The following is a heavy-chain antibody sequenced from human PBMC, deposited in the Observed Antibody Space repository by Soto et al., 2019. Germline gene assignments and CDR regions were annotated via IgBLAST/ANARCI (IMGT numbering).Heavy chain of an antibody. CDR2: ISGSSSYI. V-gene: IGHV3-21*01. D-gene: IGHD6-19*01. CDR3: ARLAVAGPDS. Sequence: EVQLVESGGGLVKPGGSLRLSCAASGFTFSSYSMNWVRQAPGKGLEWVSSISGSSSYIYSADSVKGRFTISRDNAKNSLYLQMTSLRVEDTAVYYCARLAVAGPDSWGQGTLVTVSS. J-gene: IGHJ4*02. CDR1: GFTFSSYS.